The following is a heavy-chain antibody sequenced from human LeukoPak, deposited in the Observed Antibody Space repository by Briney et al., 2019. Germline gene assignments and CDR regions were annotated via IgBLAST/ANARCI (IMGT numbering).Heavy chain of an antibody. V-gene: IGHV3-11*06. J-gene: IGHJ6*02. D-gene: IGHD4-11*01. Sequence: GGSLRLSCAASGFTFSDYYMSWIRQAPGKGLEWVSYISSSSSYTNYADSVKGRFTISRDNAKNSLYLQMNSLRAEDTAVYYCARDTVTTSGPRLWFYYYGMDVWGQGTTVTVSS. CDR1: GFTFSDYY. CDR2: ISSSSSYT. CDR3: ARDTVTTSGPRLWFYYYGMDV.